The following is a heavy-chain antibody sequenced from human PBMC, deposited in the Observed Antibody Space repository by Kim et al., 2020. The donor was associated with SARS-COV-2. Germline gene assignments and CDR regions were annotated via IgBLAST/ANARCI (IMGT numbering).Heavy chain of an antibody. Sequence: GGSLRLSCAASGFTFSSYGMHWVRQAPGKGLEWVAVISYDGSNKYYADSVKGRFTISRDNSKNTLYLQMNSLRAEDTAVYYCAKDFPSYCSSTRCEDQYFQHWGQGTLVTVSS. V-gene: IGHV3-30*18. D-gene: IGHD2-2*01. CDR2: ISYDGSNK. CDR1: GFTFSSYG. J-gene: IGHJ1*01. CDR3: AKDFPSYCSSTRCEDQYFQH.